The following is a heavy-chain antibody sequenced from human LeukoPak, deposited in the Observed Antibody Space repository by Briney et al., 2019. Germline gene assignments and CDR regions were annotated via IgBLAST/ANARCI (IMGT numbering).Heavy chain of an antibody. J-gene: IGHJ4*02. V-gene: IGHV4-34*01. CDR3: ARGPKQLQYYFDY. CDR2: INHSGST. Sequence: SETLSLTCAVYGGSFSGYYWSWIRQPPVKGLEWIGEINHSGSTNYNPSLKSRVTISVDTSKNQFSLKLSSVTAADTAVYYCARGPKQLQYYFDYWGQGTLVTVSS. CDR1: GGSFSGYY. D-gene: IGHD6-13*01.